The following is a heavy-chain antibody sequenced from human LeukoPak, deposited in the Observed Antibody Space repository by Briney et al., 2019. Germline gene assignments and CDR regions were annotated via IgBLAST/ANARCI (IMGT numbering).Heavy chain of an antibody. D-gene: IGHD6-19*01. CDR3: AKDWDSSGWYFYY. CDR1: GFTFSSYA. CDR2: ISGSGGST. J-gene: IGHJ4*02. Sequence: PGGPLRLSCAASGFTFSSYAMSWVRQAPGKGLEWVSAISGSGGSTYYADSVKGRFTISRDNSKNTLYLQMNSLRAEDTAVYYCAKDWDSSGWYFYYWGQGTLVTVSS. V-gene: IGHV3-23*01.